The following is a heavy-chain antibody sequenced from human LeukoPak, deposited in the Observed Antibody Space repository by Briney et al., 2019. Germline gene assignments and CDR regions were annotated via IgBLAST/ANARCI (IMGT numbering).Heavy chain of an antibody. Sequence: PGGSLRLSCATSGFVFSGFGIHWVRQAPGKGLEWVAFIRYDGSDPNYPDSVKGRFTISRDNSKNMVQLQMNSLRVEDTAVYYCAQDRSCSSDSCSFGTTWFDPWGQGTLVTVSS. CDR2: IRYDGSDP. V-gene: IGHV3-30*02. CDR3: AQDRSCSSDSCSFGTTWFDP. J-gene: IGHJ5*02. CDR1: GFVFSGFG. D-gene: IGHD2-2*01.